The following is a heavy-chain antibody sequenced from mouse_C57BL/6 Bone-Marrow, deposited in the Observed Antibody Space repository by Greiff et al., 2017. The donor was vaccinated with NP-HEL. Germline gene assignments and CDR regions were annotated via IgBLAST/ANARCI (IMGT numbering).Heavy chain of an antibody. J-gene: IGHJ3*01. CDR3: ANYGSSSY. CDR1: GFTFSSYG. V-gene: IGHV5-6*01. CDR2: ISSGGSYT. Sequence: EVKLQESGGDLVKPGGSLKLSCAASGFTFSSYGMSWVRQTPDKMLEWVATISSGGSYTYYPDSVKGRFTISRDNAKNTLYLQMSSLKSEDTAMYYCANYGSSSYWGQGTLVTVSA. D-gene: IGHD1-1*01.